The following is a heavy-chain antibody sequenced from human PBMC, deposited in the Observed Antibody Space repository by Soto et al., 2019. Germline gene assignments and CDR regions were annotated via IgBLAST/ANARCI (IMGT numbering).Heavy chain of an antibody. Sequence: GESLKISCKGSGYSFTTYWITWVRQMPGKGLEWMGRIDPSDSYTTYSPSFEGHVTISTDKSISTAYLQWSSLQASDTAMYYCTRITYDSCAYDSKFGYYFGYWGKGNMVTVSS. CDR2: IDPSDSYT. D-gene: IGHD3-22*01. CDR3: TRITYDSCAYDSKFGYYFGY. J-gene: IGHJ4*02. CDR1: GYSFTTYW. V-gene: IGHV5-10-1*01.